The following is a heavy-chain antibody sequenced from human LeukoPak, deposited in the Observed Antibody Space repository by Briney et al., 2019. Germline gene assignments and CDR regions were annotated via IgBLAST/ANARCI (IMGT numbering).Heavy chain of an antibody. D-gene: IGHD3-3*01. Sequence: ASVKVSCKASGYTFTSYYMHWVRQAPGQGLEWMGIINPSGGSTSYAQKFQGRVTMTRDTSTSIVYMELSSLSSEDTAVYYCAKGELRFKEFDYWGQGTLVTVSS. CDR3: AKGELRFKEFDY. CDR1: GYTFTSYY. CDR2: INPSGGST. V-gene: IGHV1-46*01. J-gene: IGHJ4*02.